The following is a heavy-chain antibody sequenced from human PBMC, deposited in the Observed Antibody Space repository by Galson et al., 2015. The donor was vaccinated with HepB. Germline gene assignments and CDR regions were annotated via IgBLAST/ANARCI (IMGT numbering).Heavy chain of an antibody. CDR1: GFSFSYFP. J-gene: IGHJ2*01. CDR2: ISYTGKYT. CDR3: VRPRCVGSGDYQNWYLDL. D-gene: IGHD4-17*01. Sequence: SLRLSCAASGFSFSYFPMHWVRQAPGKGLDWVAVISYTGKYTNYADSGMGRFTISRDNSKNALYLQMNSLRLEDTALYYCVRPRCVGSGDYQNWYLDLWGRGTLVTVPS. V-gene: IGHV3-30*04.